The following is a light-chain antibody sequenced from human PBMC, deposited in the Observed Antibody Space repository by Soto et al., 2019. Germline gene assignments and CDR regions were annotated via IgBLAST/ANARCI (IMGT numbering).Light chain of an antibody. CDR1: QSVSTN. Sequence: EIVMTQSPATLSVSPGERATLSCRASQSVSTNIAWYQQKPGQAPRLLIYAASVRATGIPARFSGSGSGTEFTLTISSLQSEDFAVYYCQQYDERPPILSFGGGTKVEIK. J-gene: IGKJ4*01. CDR2: AAS. CDR3: QQYDERPPILS. V-gene: IGKV3-15*01.